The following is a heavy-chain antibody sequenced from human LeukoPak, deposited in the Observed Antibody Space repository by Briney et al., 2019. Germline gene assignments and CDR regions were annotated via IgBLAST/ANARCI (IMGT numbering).Heavy chain of an antibody. V-gene: IGHV3-48*01. D-gene: IGHD3-22*01. CDR1: GFTFDTYS. CDR3: ARHDYYDSSGFPDC. CDR2: ISTSSSTI. Sequence: GGSLSLSCVASGFTFDTYSMNWVRQAPGKGLEWVSYISTSSSTIYYADSVKGRFTISRDNAKNSLYLQMNSLRAEDTAVYYCARHDYYDSSGFPDCWGQGTLVTVSS. J-gene: IGHJ4*02.